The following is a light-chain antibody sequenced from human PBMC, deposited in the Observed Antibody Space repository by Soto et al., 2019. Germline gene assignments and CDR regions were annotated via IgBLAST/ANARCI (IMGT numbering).Light chain of an antibody. J-gene: IGKJ1*01. Sequence: DIQMTQSPSTLSASVGDRVTITCRASQSISSWLAWYQQKPGKAPKLLIYDAYSLESGVPSRSSGSGSGTEFTPTISSLQPDDFATYYCQQYNSYWTFGQGTKV. CDR1: QSISSW. CDR3: QQYNSYWT. V-gene: IGKV1-5*01. CDR2: DAY.